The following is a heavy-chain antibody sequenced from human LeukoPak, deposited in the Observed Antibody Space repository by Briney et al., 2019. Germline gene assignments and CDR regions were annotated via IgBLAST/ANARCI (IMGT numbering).Heavy chain of an antibody. CDR1: GGSISSYH. CDR2: VYYSGST. J-gene: IGHJ4*02. Sequence: PSETLSLTCSVSGGSISSYHWSWIRQPPGKGLEWIGYVYYSGSTNYNPSLKSRITISVDTSKNQFSLKVSSVTAADTAVYYCARHSKDYGDFNFFDYWGQGTLVTVSS. D-gene: IGHD4-17*01. V-gene: IGHV4-59*08. CDR3: ARHSKDYGDFNFFDY.